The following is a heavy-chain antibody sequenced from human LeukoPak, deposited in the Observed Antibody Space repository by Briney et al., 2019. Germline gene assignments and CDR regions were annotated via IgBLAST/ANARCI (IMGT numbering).Heavy chain of an antibody. J-gene: IGHJ4*02. V-gene: IGHV4-4*07. CDR3: ARTSAWNGAPSV. D-gene: IGHD1-1*01. CDR2: IYTSGST. Sequence: SETLSLACTVSGGSISSYYWSWIRQPAGKGLEWIGRIYTSGSTNYNPSLKSRVTISVDKSKNQFSLKLSSVTAADTAVYYCARTSAWNGAPSVWGQGTLVTVSS. CDR1: GGSISSYY.